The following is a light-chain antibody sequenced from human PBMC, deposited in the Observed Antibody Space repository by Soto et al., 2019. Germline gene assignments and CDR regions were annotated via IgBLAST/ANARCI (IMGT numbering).Light chain of an antibody. J-gene: IGKJ5*01. Sequence: GDRVPISCRASQSIMTYLHWYQQKPGKAPKIMIYAASSLQGGVPSRFSGSGSGTEFTLTISSLQPEDFATYYCQQASSFPPTCGQGTRRAIK. CDR1: QSIMTY. V-gene: IGKV1-12*01. CDR3: QQASSFPPT. CDR2: AAS.